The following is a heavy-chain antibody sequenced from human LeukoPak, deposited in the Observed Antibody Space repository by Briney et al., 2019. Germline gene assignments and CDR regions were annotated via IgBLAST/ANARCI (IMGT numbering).Heavy chain of an antibody. V-gene: IGHV4-61*02. CDR3: ARETRACWFCEYYFDY. J-gene: IGHJ4*02. CDR1: GGSISSGDYY. CDR2: IYTSGST. D-gene: IGHD3-10*01. Sequence: SETLSLTCTVSGGSISSGDYYWSWIRQPAGKGLEWIGRIYTSGSTNYNPSLKSRVTMSVDTSKNQFSLKLSSVTAADTAVYYCARETRACWFCEYYFDYWGQGTLVTVSS.